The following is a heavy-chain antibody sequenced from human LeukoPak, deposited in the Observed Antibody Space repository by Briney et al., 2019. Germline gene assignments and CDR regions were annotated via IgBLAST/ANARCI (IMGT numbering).Heavy chain of an antibody. V-gene: IGHV1-8*01. CDR3: ARSGYGGNSFDY. J-gene: IGHJ4*02. Sequence: ASVKVSCKASGYTFTSYDINWVRQATGQGLEWMGWMNPNSGNTGYAQKFQGGVTMTRNTSISTAYMELSSLRSEDTAVYYCARSGYGGNSFDYWGQGTLVTVSS. D-gene: IGHD4-23*01. CDR1: GYTFTSYD. CDR2: MNPNSGNT.